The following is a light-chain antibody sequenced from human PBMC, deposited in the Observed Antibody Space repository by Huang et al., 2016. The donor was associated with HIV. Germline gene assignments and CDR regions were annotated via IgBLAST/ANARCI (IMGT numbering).Light chain of an antibody. J-gene: IGKJ2*01. CDR2: DAS. Sequence: EIVLTQSLATLSLSPGERATLSCRATQSIRNRYLAWFQQNPGLAPRLRIYDASHSATGIPDRFSGCGSGTDFTLTISRLEPEDFAVYYCQQYGSSSYTFGQGTKLELK. V-gene: IGKV3D-20*01. CDR1: QSIRNRY. CDR3: QQYGSSSYT.